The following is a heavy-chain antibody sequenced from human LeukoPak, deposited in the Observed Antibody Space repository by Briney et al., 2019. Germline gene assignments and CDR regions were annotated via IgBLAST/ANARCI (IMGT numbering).Heavy chain of an antibody. Sequence: GGSLRLSCAASGFTFSSYSINWVRQAPGKGLEWGSSISSSSSYIYYADSVKGRFTISRDNAKNSLYLQMNSLRAEDTAVYYCARDHTAMVWGIFDYWGQGTLVTVSS. J-gene: IGHJ4*02. CDR3: ARDHTAMVWGIFDY. D-gene: IGHD5-18*01. V-gene: IGHV3-21*01. CDR2: ISSSSSYI. CDR1: GFTFSSYS.